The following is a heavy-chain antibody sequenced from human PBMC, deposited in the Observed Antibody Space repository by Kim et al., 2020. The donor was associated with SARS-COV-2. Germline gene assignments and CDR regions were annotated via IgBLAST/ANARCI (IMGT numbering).Heavy chain of an antibody. CDR3: ARAPMVRGVIRYNWFDP. V-gene: IGHV4-34*01. D-gene: IGHD3-10*01. Sequence: LKSRVTISGDTSKNQCSLKLSSVTAADTAVYYCARAPMVRGVIRYNWFDPWGQGTLVTVSS. J-gene: IGHJ5*02.